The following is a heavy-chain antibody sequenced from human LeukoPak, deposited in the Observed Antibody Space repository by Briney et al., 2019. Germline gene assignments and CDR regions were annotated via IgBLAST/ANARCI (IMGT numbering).Heavy chain of an antibody. J-gene: IGHJ4*02. CDR1: GGSISSSTSY. CDR2: IYYSGST. D-gene: IGHD2-2*03. Sequence: SETLSLTCAVSGGSISSSTSYWGWIRQPPGKGLEWIGRIYYSGSTFYNPSLKSRVTISVDTSKNQFSLRLSSVTAADTAVYYCARHGSTDYFDYWGQGTPVTVSS. V-gene: IGHV4-39*01. CDR3: ARHGSTDYFDY.